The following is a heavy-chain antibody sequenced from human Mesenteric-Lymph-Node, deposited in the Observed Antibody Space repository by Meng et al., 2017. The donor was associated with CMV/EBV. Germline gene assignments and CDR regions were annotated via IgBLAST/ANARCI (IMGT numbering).Heavy chain of an antibody. J-gene: IGHJ5*01. V-gene: IGHV3-23*01. Sequence: GESLKISCAASGFTFSSHAMSWVRQAPGKGLEWVSGISGSDGSTAYADSVKGRFTISRDNSKNTLYLQMNSLRAEDTAVYYCARDRDMSGHYAWFDSRGQGTLVTVSS. CDR2: ISGSDGST. CDR3: ARDRDMSGHYAWFDS. CDR1: GFTFSSHA. D-gene: IGHD1-26*01.